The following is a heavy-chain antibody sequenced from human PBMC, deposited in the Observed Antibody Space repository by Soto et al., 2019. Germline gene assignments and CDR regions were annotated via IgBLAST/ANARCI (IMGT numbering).Heavy chain of an antibody. V-gene: IGHV5-51*01. Sequence: GESLNISCXSSGLSLNTYWIAWVRQMPGNGLEWMGAIFPGDSDTRYSPSFQGQVTISADRSLSIAYIQWGSLRASDSATYYCARQGLPYSGSGYCYEMDVWGPGTTVTVSS. CDR3: ARQGLPYSGSGYCYEMDV. J-gene: IGHJ6*02. CDR2: IFPGDSDT. D-gene: IGHD2-21*01. CDR1: GLSLNTYW.